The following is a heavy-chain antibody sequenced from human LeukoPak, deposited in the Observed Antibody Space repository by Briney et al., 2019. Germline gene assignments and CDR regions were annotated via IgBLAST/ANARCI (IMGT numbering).Heavy chain of an antibody. CDR2: MNPNSGNT. J-gene: IGHJ4*02. D-gene: IGHD1-26*01. CDR3: AREGRYSETYYFLDF. Sequence: GASVKVSCKASGYTFTSYDINWVRQATGQGLEWMGWMNPNSGNTGYAQKFQGRVTITRNTSISTAYMELSSLRSEDTAVYFCAREGRYSETYYFLDFWGQGTLVTVSS. V-gene: IGHV1-8*03. CDR1: GYTFTSYD.